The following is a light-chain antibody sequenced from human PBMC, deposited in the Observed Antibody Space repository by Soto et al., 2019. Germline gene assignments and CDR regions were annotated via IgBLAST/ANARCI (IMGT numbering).Light chain of an antibody. Sequence: VLTQSPVTLSLSPGETATLFCKASQSVGIYLGWFQQKPGQAPRVLIYDATNRAGGVPDRFSGSGSGTDFTLTISSLEAEDSAVYYCQQYGSSPPITFGQGTRLEIK. CDR2: DAT. CDR3: QQYGSSPPIT. CDR1: QSVGIY. V-gene: IGKV3-20*01. J-gene: IGKJ5*01.